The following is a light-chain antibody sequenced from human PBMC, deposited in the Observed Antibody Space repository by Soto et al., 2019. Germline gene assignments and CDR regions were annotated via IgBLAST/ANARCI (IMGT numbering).Light chain of an antibody. CDR3: AAWDDSLNGWV. V-gene: IGLV1-44*01. J-gene: IGLJ3*02. CDR2: SNN. Sequence: QTVVTQPPSASGTPGQRVTISCSGSSSNIGSNTVNWYQQLPGTAPKLLIYSNNQRPSGVPDRFSGSKSGTSASLAISGLQSEDEADYYCAAWDDSLNGWVFGGGTKPNVL. CDR1: SSNIGSNT.